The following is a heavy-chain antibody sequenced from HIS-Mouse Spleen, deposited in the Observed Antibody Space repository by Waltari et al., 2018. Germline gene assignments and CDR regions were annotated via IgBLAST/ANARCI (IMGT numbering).Heavy chain of an antibody. V-gene: IGHV3-30*18. CDR1: GFTFSSYG. J-gene: IGHJ4*02. Sequence: QVQLVESGGGVVQPGGSLRLSCAASGFTFSSYGMPWVRQAPGKGLEWVAVISYDGSNKYYADSVKGRFTISRDNSKNTLYLQMNSLRAEDTAVYYCAKDRGSPLYFDYWGQGTLVTVSS. CDR3: AKDRGSPLYFDY. CDR2: ISYDGSNK. D-gene: IGHD1-26*01.